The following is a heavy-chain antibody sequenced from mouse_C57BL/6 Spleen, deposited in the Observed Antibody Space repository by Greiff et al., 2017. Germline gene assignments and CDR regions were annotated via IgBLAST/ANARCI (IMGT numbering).Heavy chain of an antibody. Sequence: VQLQQSGPGLVKPSQSLSLTCSVTGYSITSGYYWNWIRQFPGNKLEWMGYISYDGSNNYNPSLKNRISITRDTSKNQFFLKLNSVTTEDTATYYCASYYSNYLYYYAMDYWGQGTSVTVSS. D-gene: IGHD2-5*01. CDR1: GYSITSGYY. CDR2: ISYDGSN. J-gene: IGHJ4*01. V-gene: IGHV3-6*01. CDR3: ASYYSNYLYYYAMDY.